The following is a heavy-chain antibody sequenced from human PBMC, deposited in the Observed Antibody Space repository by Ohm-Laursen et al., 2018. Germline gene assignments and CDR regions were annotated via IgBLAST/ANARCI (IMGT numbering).Heavy chain of an antibody. Sequence: SLRLSCAASGFTFSSYAMSWVRQAPGKGLEWVSAISGSGGSTYYADSVKGRFTISRDNSKSTLYLQMNSLRAEDTAIYYCAKDILDGYSLEADYWGQGTLVTVSS. CDR2: ISGSGGST. D-gene: IGHD5-24*01. V-gene: IGHV3-23*01. CDR1: GFTFSSYA. J-gene: IGHJ4*02. CDR3: AKDILDGYSLEADY.